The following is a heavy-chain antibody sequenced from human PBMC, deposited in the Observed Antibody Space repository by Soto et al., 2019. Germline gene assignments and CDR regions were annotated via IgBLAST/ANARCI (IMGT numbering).Heavy chain of an antibody. CDR1: GGTFSSYT. J-gene: IGHJ1*01. V-gene: IGHV1-69*02. D-gene: IGHD2-15*01. Sequence: QVQLVQSGAEVKKPGSSVKVSCKASGGTFSSYTISWVRQAPGQGLEWMGRIIPILGIANYAQKFRGRVTITADKSTRTAYMERSSLRSEDTAVYYCASRYCSGGSCYPEYFQHWGQGTLVTVSS. CDR3: ASRYCSGGSCYPEYFQH. CDR2: IIPILGIA.